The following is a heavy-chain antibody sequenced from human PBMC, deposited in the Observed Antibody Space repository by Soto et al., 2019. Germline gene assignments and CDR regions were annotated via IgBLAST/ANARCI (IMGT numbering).Heavy chain of an antibody. CDR3: VKGDLDTAVVNSPDAFDF. D-gene: IGHD5-18*01. V-gene: IGHV3-30*18. CDR2: ISFDGNNK. J-gene: IGHJ3*01. CDR1: GFIFNDYG. Sequence: QAKLVESGGAVVQPGRSLRLSCEASGFIFNDYGMHWVRQAPGKGLDWVAVISFDGNNKYYAQSVKGRFTISRDNSKNTLFLHMDSLRREDTAVYHCVKGDLDTAVVNSPDAFDFWGQGTMVTVSS.